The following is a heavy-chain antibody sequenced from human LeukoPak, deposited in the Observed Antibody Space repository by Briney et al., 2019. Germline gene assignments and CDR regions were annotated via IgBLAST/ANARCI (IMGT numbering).Heavy chain of an antibody. CDR1: GGTFSSYA. J-gene: IGHJ4*02. Sequence: SVKVSCKASGGTFSSYAISWVRQAPGQGLEWMGGIIPIFGTANYAQKFQGRVTITADESTSTAYMELSSLRSDDTAVYYCARDAPLRSTGDQSIDYWGQGTLVTVSS. V-gene: IGHV1-69*13. CDR3: ARDAPLRSTGDQSIDY. CDR2: IIPIFGTA. D-gene: IGHD7-27*01.